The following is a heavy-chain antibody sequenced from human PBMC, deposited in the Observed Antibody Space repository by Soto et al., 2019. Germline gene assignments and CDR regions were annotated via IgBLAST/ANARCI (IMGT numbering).Heavy chain of an antibody. V-gene: IGHV3-9*01. D-gene: IGHD1-7*01. J-gene: IGHJ6*03. CDR2: ISWNSGSI. CDR1: GFTFDDYA. Sequence: GGSLRLSCAASGFTFDDYAMHWVRQAPGKGLEWVSGISWNSGSIGYADSVKGRFTISRDNAKNSLYLQMNSLRAEDTALYYCAKPSLPALNKLELRLDYYYYMDVWGKGTTVTVSS. CDR3: AKPSLPALNKLELRLDYYYYMDV.